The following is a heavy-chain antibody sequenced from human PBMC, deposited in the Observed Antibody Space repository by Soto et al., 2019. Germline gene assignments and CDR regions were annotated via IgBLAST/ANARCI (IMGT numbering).Heavy chain of an antibody. J-gene: IGHJ6*03. CDR1: GFTFSSYG. CDR2: IWYDGSNK. Sequence: GGSLRLSCAASGFTFSSYGMHWVRQAPGKGLEWVAVIWYDGSNKYYADSVKGRFTISRDNSKNTLYLQMNSLRAEDTAVYYCARDPTVTPLGNYYYYYMDVWGKGTTVTVSS. CDR3: ARDPTVTPLGNYYYYYMDV. V-gene: IGHV3-33*01. D-gene: IGHD4-4*01.